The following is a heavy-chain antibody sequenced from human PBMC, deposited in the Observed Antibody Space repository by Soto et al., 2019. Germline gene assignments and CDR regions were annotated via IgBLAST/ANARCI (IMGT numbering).Heavy chain of an antibody. D-gene: IGHD4-17*01. Sequence: QVQLGQSGADAKKPGSSVKVSCKASGGTFSSFPIRWVRQAPGQGLEWMGGITPIFGPVDYSQKFQDRMTITADESTTKVYMELSSLSSAATAMYYCARRRTVTKIIEHWGQGTLVIVSS. CDR3: ARRRTVTKIIEH. J-gene: IGHJ4*02. CDR2: ITPIFGPV. V-gene: IGHV1-69*01. CDR1: GGTFSSFP.